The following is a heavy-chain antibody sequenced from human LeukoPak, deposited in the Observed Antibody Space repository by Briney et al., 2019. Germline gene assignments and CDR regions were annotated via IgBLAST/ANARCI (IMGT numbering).Heavy chain of an antibody. CDR1: GDTFSSSA. CDR3: ARGGYSYGSGWFDP. D-gene: IGHD5-18*01. V-gene: IGHV1-69*13. Sequence: ASVKVSCKAPGDTFSSSAISWVRQAPGQGLEWMGGIIPIFGTANSAQKFQGRVTITADESTSTAYMELSSLRSEDTGVYYCARGGYSYGSGWFDPWGQGTLVTVSS. CDR2: IIPIFGTA. J-gene: IGHJ5*02.